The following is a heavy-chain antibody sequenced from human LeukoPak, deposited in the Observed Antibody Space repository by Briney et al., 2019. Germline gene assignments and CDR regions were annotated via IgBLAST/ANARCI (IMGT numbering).Heavy chain of an antibody. J-gene: IGHJ4*02. CDR1: GFTFGDYA. Sequence: GGSLRLSCIASGFTFGDYAMSWVRQAPGKGLEWVGFIRSKAYGGTTEYAASVKGRFTISRDDSKNTLYLQMNSLRAEDTAVYYCAKENYGSGADYWGQGTLVTVSS. CDR3: AKENYGSGADY. D-gene: IGHD3-10*01. CDR2: IRSKAYGGTT. V-gene: IGHV3-49*04.